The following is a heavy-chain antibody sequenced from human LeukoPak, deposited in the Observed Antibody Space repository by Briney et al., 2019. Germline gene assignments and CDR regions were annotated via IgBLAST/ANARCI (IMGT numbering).Heavy chain of an antibody. CDR1: GFSFSSYA. CDR2: IKQDGGQI. J-gene: IGHJ4*02. Sequence: PGGSLRLSCAASGFSFSSYAMTWVRQAPGKGLEWVANIKQDGGQIYYLESVEGRFTVSRDNAKNSLYLQMNSLRAEDTAVYYCARASEGLGELSSVDYWGQGTLVTVSS. CDR3: ARASEGLGELSSVDY. D-gene: IGHD3-16*02. V-gene: IGHV3-7*01.